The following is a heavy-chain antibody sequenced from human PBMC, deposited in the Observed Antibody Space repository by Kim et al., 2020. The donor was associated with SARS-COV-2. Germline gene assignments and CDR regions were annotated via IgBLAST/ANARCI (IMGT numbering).Heavy chain of an antibody. J-gene: IGHJ4*02. CDR3: ARPSYYYDSSGYYSALGYFDY. Sequence: GASLKISCKGSGYSFTSYWIGWVRQMPGKGLEWMGIIYPGDSDTRYSPSFQGQVTISADKSISTAYLQWSSLKASDTAMYYCARPSYYYDSSGYYSALGYFDYWGQGTLVTVSS. V-gene: IGHV5-51*01. CDR1: GYSFTSYW. CDR2: IYPGDSDT. D-gene: IGHD3-22*01.